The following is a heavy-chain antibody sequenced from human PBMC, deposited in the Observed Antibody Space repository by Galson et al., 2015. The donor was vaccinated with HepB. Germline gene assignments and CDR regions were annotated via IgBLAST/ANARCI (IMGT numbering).Heavy chain of an antibody. CDR2: IDPSNSYS. Sequence: QSGAEVKKPRESLRISCEASGYKFSSYSITWVRQMPEKGLEWMGRIDPSNSYSNYSPSFQGHVTMSVDKSINTAYLQWSSLKASDTATYYCARQGSGWYSGGNWFDSWGQGTQVTVSS. D-gene: IGHD6-19*01. J-gene: IGHJ5*01. CDR1: GYKFSSYS. V-gene: IGHV5-10-1*01. CDR3: ARQGSGWYSGGNWFDS.